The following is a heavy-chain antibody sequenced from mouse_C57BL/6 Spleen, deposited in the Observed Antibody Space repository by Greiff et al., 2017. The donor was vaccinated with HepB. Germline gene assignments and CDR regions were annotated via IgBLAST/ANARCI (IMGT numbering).Heavy chain of an antibody. CDR2: IDPSDSYT. D-gene: IGHD2-3*01. Sequence: QVQLQQPGAELVMPGASVKLSCKASGYTFTSYWMHWVKQRPGQGLEWIGEIDPSDSYTNYNQKFKGKSTLTVDKSSSTAYMQLSSLTSEDSAVYYCARFRDGYYVGAMDYWGQGTSVTVSS. J-gene: IGHJ4*01. CDR1: GYTFTSYW. CDR3: ARFRDGYYVGAMDY. V-gene: IGHV1-69*01.